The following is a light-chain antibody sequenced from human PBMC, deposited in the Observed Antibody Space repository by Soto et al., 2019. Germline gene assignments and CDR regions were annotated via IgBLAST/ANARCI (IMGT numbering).Light chain of an antibody. CDR2: AAS. CDR1: QSISTD. Sequence: DIQMTQSPLSLSASIGDRVTITCRASQSISTDLNWYMQKPGKAPQLLIFAASALHSGVSSRFRGSGSGTDFTLTINNLQSEDFATYYCHQAYEIPQTFGQGTKVEMK. CDR3: HQAYEIPQT. V-gene: IGKV1-39*01. J-gene: IGKJ1*01.